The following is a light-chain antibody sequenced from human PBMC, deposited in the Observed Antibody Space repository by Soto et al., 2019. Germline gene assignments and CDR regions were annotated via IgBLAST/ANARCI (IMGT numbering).Light chain of an antibody. CDR2: YDS. CDR1: NIGSKS. CDR3: QVWDSSSDHRGV. V-gene: IGLV3-21*04. Sequence: SYELTQPPSVSVAPGKTARITCGGNNIGSKSEHWYQQKPGQAPVLVIYYDSDRPAGCPERFSGSNSGNTATLTISRVEAGDEADYYCQVWDSSSDHRGVFGGGTKVTVL. J-gene: IGLJ2*01.